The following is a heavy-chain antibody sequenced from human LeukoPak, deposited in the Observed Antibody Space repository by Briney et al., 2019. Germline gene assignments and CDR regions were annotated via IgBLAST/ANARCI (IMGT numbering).Heavy chain of an antibody. Sequence: GGSLRLSCAASGFTFSSYAMHWVRQAPGKGLEWVAVISYDGSNKYYADSVKGRFTISRDNSKNTLYLQMNSLRAEDTAVYYCAKDYYDSSGYSDYWGQGTLVTVSS. CDR2: ISYDGSNK. CDR3: AKDYYDSSGYSDY. V-gene: IGHV3-30-3*02. CDR1: GFTFSSYA. D-gene: IGHD3-22*01. J-gene: IGHJ4*02.